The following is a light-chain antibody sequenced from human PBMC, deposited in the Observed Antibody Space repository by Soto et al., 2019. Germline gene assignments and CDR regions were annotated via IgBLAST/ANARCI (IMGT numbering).Light chain of an antibody. V-gene: IGLV2-11*01. Sequence: QSALTQPRSVSGSPGQSVTISCTGTSSDVGGYNYVSWYQQHPGKAPKPMLYDVSKRPSGVPDRFSGSKSGNTASLTISGLQAEDEADYYCSSYAGSYTWVFGGGTKLTVL. CDR3: SSYAGSYTWV. CDR1: SSDVGGYNY. J-gene: IGLJ3*02. CDR2: DVS.